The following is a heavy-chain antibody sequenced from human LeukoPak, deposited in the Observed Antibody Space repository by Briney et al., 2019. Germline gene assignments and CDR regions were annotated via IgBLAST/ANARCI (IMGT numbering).Heavy chain of an antibody. J-gene: IGHJ3*02. CDR3: ARSPRKSGTSKENHAFDI. Sequence: GGSLRLSCAASGFTFSSYSMNWVRQAPGKGLEWVSSISSSSSYIYYADSVKGRFTISRDNAKNSLYLQMNSLRAEDTAVYYCARSPRKSGTSKENHAFDIWGQGTMVTVSS. V-gene: IGHV3-21*01. CDR2: ISSSSSYI. CDR1: GFTFSSYS. D-gene: IGHD2-2*01.